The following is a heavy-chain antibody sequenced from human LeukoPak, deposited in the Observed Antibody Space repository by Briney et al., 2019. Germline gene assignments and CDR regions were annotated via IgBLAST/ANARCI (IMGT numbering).Heavy chain of an antibody. D-gene: IGHD6-13*01. CDR3: ASSRSYSSSWLYYSDY. J-gene: IGHJ4*02. V-gene: IGHV1-18*01. Sequence: ASVKVSCKASGGTFTSYGISWVRQAPGQGLEWMGWISAYNGNTNYAQKLQGRVTMTTDTSTSTAYMELRSLRSDDTAVYYCASSRSYSSSWLYYSDYWGQGTLVTVSS. CDR2: ISAYNGNT. CDR1: GGTFTSYG.